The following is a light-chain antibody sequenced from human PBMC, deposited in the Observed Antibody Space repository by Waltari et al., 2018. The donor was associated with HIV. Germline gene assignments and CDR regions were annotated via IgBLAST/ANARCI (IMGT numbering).Light chain of an antibody. Sequence: QSALPQPPSVSGSPGQSITISCTGTSSDVGVYNYVSWYQQHPGKAPKLMIYEVSNRPAGVSNRFSGSKSGNTASLTISGLQAEDEADYYCSSYTTRNTRVFGGGTTLTVL. CDR1: SSDVGVYNY. J-gene: IGLJ3*02. CDR2: EVS. V-gene: IGLV2-14*01. CDR3: SSYTTRNTRV.